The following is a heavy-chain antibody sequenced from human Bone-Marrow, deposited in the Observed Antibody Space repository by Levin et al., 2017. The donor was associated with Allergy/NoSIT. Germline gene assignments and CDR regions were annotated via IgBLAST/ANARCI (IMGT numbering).Heavy chain of an antibody. CDR2: NNPDSGGT. CDR3: ARGERVDGTGTDFDY. D-gene: IGHD3-10*01. CDR1: GYSFTASY. Sequence: PGASVKVSCKASGYSFTASYLHWLRQAPGLGPEWMGWNNPDSGGTRCAQKFQGRLTLTRDASFITCYMELGRLPADDTAVYYCARGERVDGTGTDFDYWGQGTLVTVSS. J-gene: IGHJ4*02. V-gene: IGHV1-2*02.